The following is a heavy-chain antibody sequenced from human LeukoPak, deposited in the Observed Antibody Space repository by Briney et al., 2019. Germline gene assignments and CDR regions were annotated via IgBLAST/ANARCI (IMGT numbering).Heavy chain of an antibody. CDR2: INAGNGNT. CDR3: ARVDLSSGWYDRDDY. Sequence: ASVKVSCKASGYTFTSYAMHWVRQAPGQRLEWMGWINAGNGNTKYSQKFQGRVTMTRDMSTSTVYMELSSLRSEDTAVYYCARVDLSSGWYDRDDYWGQGTLVTVSS. V-gene: IGHV1-3*01. J-gene: IGHJ4*02. D-gene: IGHD6-19*01. CDR1: GYTFTSYA.